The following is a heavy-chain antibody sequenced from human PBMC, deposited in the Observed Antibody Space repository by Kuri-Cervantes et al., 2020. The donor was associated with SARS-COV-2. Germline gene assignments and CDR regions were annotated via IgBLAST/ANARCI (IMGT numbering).Heavy chain of an antibody. D-gene: IGHD6-6*01. CDR1: GGTFSSYA. CDR3: ARGPRIAARFSPSSDY. CDR2: IIPIFGTA. V-gene: IGHV1-69*05. Sequence: SVKVSCKASGGTFSSYAISWVRQAPGQGLEWMGGIIPIFGTANYAQKLQGRVTMTTDTSTSTAYTELRSLRSDDTAVYYCARGPRIAARFSPSSDYWGQGTLVTVSS. J-gene: IGHJ4*02.